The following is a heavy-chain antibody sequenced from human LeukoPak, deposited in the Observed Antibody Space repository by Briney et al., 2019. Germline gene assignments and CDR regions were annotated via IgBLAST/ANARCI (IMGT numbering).Heavy chain of an antibody. V-gene: IGHV3-53*01. CDR2: IYSGGST. CDR1: GFTVSSNY. D-gene: IGHD5-24*01. Sequence: GGSLRLSCAASGFTVSSNYMSWVRQAPGKGLEWVSVIYSGGSTYYADSVKGRFTISRDNSKNTLYLQMNSLRAEDTAVYYCATYPVEMATAPWVQGTLVTVSS. J-gene: IGHJ5*02. CDR3: ATYPVEMATAP.